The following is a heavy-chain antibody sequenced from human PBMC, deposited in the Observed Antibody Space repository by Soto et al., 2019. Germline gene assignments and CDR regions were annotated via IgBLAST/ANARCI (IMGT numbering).Heavy chain of an antibody. V-gene: IGHV3-30*18. J-gene: IGHJ6*02. CDR1: GFTFSNYG. Sequence: QVQLVESGGGVVQPGRSLRLSCAASGFTFSNYGMHWVRQAPGKGLEWVAVISYDGSKKYYGYSVKGRFTISRDNSKNTQFLQMNRLRPEDTAVYFCAKEGGNSPICGMDVWGQGTTVTVSS. CDR2: ISYDGSKK. CDR3: AKEGGNSPICGMDV. D-gene: IGHD4-4*01.